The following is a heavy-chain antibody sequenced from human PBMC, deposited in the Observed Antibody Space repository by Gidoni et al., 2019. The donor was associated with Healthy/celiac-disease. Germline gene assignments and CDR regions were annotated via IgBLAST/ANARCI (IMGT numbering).Heavy chain of an antibody. V-gene: IGHV4-34*01. J-gene: IGHJ4*02. CDR1: GGSFSGYY. CDR2: INHSGST. Sequence: QVQLQQWGAGLLKPSETLSLTCAVYGGSFSGYYWSWIRQPPGKGLEWIGEINHSGSTNYNPSLKSRVTISVDTSKNQFSLKLSSVTAADTAVYYCARSQRVRGNQKDVDYWGQGTLVTVSS. D-gene: IGHD3-10*01. CDR3: ARSQRVRGNQKDVDY.